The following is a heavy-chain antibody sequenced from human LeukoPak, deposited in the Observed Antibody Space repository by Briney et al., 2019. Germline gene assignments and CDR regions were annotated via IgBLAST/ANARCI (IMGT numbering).Heavy chain of an antibody. D-gene: IGHD2-2*01. CDR3: ARGKVVVPAAKSYYYYYMDV. J-gene: IGHJ6*03. CDR2: MNPNSGNT. Sequence: ASVKVSCKASGYTFTSYDINWVRQATGQGLEWMGWMNPNSGNTGYAQKFQGRVTMTRNTSISTAYMELSSLRSEDTAVYCCARGKVVVPAAKSYYYYYMDVWGKGTTVTISS. V-gene: IGHV1-8*01. CDR1: GYTFTSYD.